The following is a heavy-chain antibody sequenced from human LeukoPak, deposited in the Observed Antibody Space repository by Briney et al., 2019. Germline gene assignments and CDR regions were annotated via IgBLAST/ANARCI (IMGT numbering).Heavy chain of an antibody. Sequence: GGSLRLSCAASGFTFSSYSMNWVRQAPGKGLEWVSSISSSSSYIYYADSVKGRFTISRDNAKNSLYLQMNSLRAEDTAVYYCTRDRTLKLEPQGCDYMDVWGKGTTVTVSS. CDR2: ISSSSSYI. J-gene: IGHJ6*03. V-gene: IGHV3-21*01. D-gene: IGHD1-14*01. CDR3: TRDRTLKLEPQGCDYMDV. CDR1: GFTFSSYS.